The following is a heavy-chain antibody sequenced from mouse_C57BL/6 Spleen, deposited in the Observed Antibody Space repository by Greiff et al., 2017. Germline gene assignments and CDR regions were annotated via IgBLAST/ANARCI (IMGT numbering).Heavy chain of an antibody. J-gene: IGHJ2*01. V-gene: IGHV1-15*01. D-gene: IGHD1-1*01. CDR2: IDPETGGT. CDR3: TNPITTVVAHYFDY. CDR1: GYTFTDYE. Sequence: VQLQQSGAELVRPGASVTLSCKASGYTFTDYEMHWVKQTPVHGLEWIGAIDPETGGTAYNQKFKGKAILTADKSSSTAYMELRSLTSEDSAVYYGTNPITTVVAHYFDYWGQGTTLTVSS.